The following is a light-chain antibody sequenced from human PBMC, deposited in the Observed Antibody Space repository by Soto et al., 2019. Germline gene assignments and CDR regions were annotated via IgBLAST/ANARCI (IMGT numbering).Light chain of an antibody. J-gene: IGKJ1*01. CDR2: WAS. CDR1: QSVLYSSNNRNY. V-gene: IGKV4-1*01. CDR3: QQYYSTPRT. Sequence: DIVMTQSPDSLAVSLGERATINCKSSQSVLYSSNNRNYLAWYQQKPGQSPKLLIYWASTRQSGVPDRFSGSGSGKDFTLTISSLQAEDVALYYCQQYYSTPRTFGQWTKVEIK.